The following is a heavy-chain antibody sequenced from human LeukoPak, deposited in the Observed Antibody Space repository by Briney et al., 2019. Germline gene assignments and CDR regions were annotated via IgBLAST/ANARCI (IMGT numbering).Heavy chain of an antibody. J-gene: IGHJ4*03. Sequence: SETLSLTCAVSGGSFSTYYWSWIRQSPGKGLEWIAEINHRGDSNYNPSVKSRVTIAVDTSKNQFALNVSSLTAADTAVYYCARGPTISETGYFDYWGQGTLVTVSS. V-gene: IGHV4-34*01. D-gene: IGHD1-1*01. CDR2: INHRGDS. CDR1: GGSFSTYY. CDR3: ARGPTISETGYFDY.